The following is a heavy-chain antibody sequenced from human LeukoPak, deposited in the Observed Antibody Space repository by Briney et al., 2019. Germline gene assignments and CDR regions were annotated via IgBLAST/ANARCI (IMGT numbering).Heavy chain of an antibody. J-gene: IGHJ3*02. CDR2: ISVSGGNT. V-gene: IGHV3-23*01. Sequence: PGGSLRLSCAASGFNFSSYAVSWVGQAPGKALEWGSDISVSGGNTYYADSVKGRFTISRDNAKNSLYLQMNSLRAEDTALYYCAKDIMAAAGSPDAFDIWGQGTMVTVSS. D-gene: IGHD6-13*01. CDR3: AKDIMAAAGSPDAFDI. CDR1: GFNFSSYA.